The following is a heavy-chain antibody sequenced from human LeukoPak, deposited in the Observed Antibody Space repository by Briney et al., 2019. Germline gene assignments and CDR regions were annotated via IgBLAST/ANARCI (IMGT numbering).Heavy chain of an antibody. D-gene: IGHD5-24*01. CDR1: GFTYRRHW. J-gene: IGHJ4*02. V-gene: IGHV3-74*01. CDR3: VRDGDVYNFDH. Sequence: RLSCAAAGFTYRRHWMHCVSQATRKGLVWVSRIKGDESYTNHADSVKGRFTISRDNAKNTLYLQMTSLRAEDTAIYYCVRDGDVYNFDHWGQGTLVTVSS. CDR2: IKGDESYT.